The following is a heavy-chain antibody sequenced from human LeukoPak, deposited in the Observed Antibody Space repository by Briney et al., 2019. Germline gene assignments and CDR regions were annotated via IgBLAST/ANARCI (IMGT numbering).Heavy chain of an antibody. CDR2: IYTSGST. J-gene: IGHJ4*02. D-gene: IGHD5-18*01. CDR1: GGSISSYY. V-gene: IGHV4-4*09. Sequence: SETPSLTCTVSGGSISSYYWSWIRQPPGKGLEWIGYIYTSGSTNYNPSLKSRVTISVDTSKNQFSLKLSSVTAADTAVYYCARLVDTAMGIFDYWGQGTLVTVSS. CDR3: ARLVDTAMGIFDY.